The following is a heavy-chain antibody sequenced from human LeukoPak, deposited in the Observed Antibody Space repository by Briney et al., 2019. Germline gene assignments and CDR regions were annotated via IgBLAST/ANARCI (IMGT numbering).Heavy chain of an antibody. D-gene: IGHD5-18*01. CDR1: GFTLSNFA. CDR3: ARSSYTAMAKYYFDY. CDR2: ISAGSGST. V-gene: IGHV3-23*01. Sequence: GGSLRLSCVASGFTLSNFAMNWVRQAPGKGLAWVAQISAGSGSTYYADSVKGRFTISRDNSKNTLYLQMNSLRAEDTAVYYCARSSYTAMAKYYFDYWGQGTQVTVSS. J-gene: IGHJ4*02.